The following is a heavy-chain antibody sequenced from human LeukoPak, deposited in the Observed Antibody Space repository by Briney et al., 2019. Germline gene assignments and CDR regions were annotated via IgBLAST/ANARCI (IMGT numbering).Heavy chain of an antibody. CDR1: GFTVSSNY. CDR3: ARGRPVGASTVEDY. CDR2: IYSGGST. V-gene: IGHV3-66*01. D-gene: IGHD1-26*01. Sequence: PGGSLRLSCAATGFTVSSNYMSWVRQAPGQGLEWVSVIYSGGSTYSADSVKGRFTISRDNSKNTLYLQMNNLRAEDTAVYYCARGRPVGASTVEDYWGQGTLVTVSS. J-gene: IGHJ4*02.